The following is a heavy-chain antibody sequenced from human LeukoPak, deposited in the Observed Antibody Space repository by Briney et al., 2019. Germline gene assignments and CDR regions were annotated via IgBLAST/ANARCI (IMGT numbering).Heavy chain of an antibody. CDR2: ISGSGGSA. Sequence: PGGSLRLSCAASGFTFSSYAMSWVRQAPGKGLEWVSAISGSGGSAYYADSVQGRFTISRDNSKNTLYLQMNSLRAEDTAVYYCAKGSRRPNSCSWYLVDYFDYWGQGTLVTVSS. V-gene: IGHV3-23*01. CDR3: AKGSRRPNSCSWYLVDYFDY. CDR1: GFTFSSYA. D-gene: IGHD6-13*01. J-gene: IGHJ4*02.